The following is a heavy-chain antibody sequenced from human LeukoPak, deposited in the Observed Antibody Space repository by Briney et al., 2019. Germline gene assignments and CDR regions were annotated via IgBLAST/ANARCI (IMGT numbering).Heavy chain of an antibody. V-gene: IGHV1-2*02. CDR2: INPNSGGT. CDR1: GYIFTGYY. D-gene: IGHD2-2*01. J-gene: IGHJ3*02. Sequence: GASVKVPCKASGYIFTGYYIHWVRQAPGQGLEWMGWINPNSGGTNYAQKFQGRVTMTRDTSISTAYMELSRLRSDDTAVYYCAREAVVPAATTDDAFDIWGQGTMVTVSS. CDR3: AREAVVPAATTDDAFDI.